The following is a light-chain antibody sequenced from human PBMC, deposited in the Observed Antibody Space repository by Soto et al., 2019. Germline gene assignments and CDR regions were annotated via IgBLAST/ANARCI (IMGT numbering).Light chain of an antibody. V-gene: IGKV3-20*01. CDR3: QQYGSSFLT. CDR1: QCFXSSY. Sequence: IVLTQSPGTLSLSPGERATLSCRASQCFXSSYIAWYQQKPGKAPRIPXDSASSRATGIPDRLSGSGSGTDFTLTISRLEPEDFSVYYCQQYGSSFLTFGGGTKVDI. CDR2: SAS. J-gene: IGKJ4*01.